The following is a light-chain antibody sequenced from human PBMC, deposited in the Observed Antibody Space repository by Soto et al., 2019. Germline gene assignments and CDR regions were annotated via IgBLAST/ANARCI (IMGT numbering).Light chain of an antibody. V-gene: IGKV3-11*01. J-gene: IGKJ2*01. CDR2: DAS. CDR1: QSVGSY. Sequence: ETVLTQSPATLSLSPGERATLSCRASQSVGSYSGWYQQKPGQAPRLLIYDASNRATGIPARFSGSGSGTDFTLTISSLEPEDFAVYYCQQRSEYPPTYTFGQGTKLEIK. CDR3: QQRSEYPPTYT.